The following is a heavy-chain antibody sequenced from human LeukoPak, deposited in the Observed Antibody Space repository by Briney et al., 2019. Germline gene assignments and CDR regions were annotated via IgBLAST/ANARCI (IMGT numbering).Heavy chain of an antibody. J-gene: IGHJ4*02. CDR3: ARASELPGDFDY. CDR1: GGSISSGDYY. D-gene: IGHD2-15*01. Sequence: SETLSLTCTVSGGSISSGDYYWSWIRQPPGKGLEWIGYIYYSGSTYYNPSLKSRVTISVDTSKNQFSLKLSSVTAADTAVYYCARASELPGDFDYWGQGTLVTVSS. V-gene: IGHV4-30-4*08. CDR2: IYYSGST.